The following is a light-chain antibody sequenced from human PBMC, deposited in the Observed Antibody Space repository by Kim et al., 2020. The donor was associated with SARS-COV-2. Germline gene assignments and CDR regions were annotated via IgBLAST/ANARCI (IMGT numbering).Light chain of an antibody. CDR2: SAS. J-gene: IGKJ1*01. CDR3: QQFSRSPWT. CDR1: LTVSSSY. Sequence: EIVLTQSPGTLSLSPGESATLSCRASLTVSSSYLALYQQKPGQAPRLLIYSASSRATGIPDRFSGSGSGTDFTLTINRLEPEDVAVYYCQQFSRSPWTFGQGTKLEI. V-gene: IGKV3-20*01.